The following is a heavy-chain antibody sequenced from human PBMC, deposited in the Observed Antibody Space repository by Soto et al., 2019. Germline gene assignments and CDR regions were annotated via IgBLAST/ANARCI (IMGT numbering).Heavy chain of an antibody. CDR2: INTANGNT. CDR3: ARNAVGTYHFDY. J-gene: IGHJ4*02. D-gene: IGHD1-26*01. V-gene: IGHV1-3*04. CDR1: EYTFTTYA. Sequence: ASVKVSCKASEYTFTTYAMHWVRQAPGQRLEWMGWINTANGNTKYSQKFQGRVTITRDTSASTAYMELSSLISEDTAVYYCARNAVGTYHFDYWGQGTLVTVSS.